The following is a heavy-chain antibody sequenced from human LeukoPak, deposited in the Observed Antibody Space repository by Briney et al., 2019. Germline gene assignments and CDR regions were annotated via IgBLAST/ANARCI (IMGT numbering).Heavy chain of an antibody. CDR1: GLTVSSNY. D-gene: IGHD6-13*01. V-gene: IGHV3-66*02. CDR3: ARVGYSSSWHYYMDV. J-gene: IGHJ6*03. CDR2: IYRGGRT. Sequence: GGSLRLSXAASGLTVSSNYMSWVRQAPGKGLEWVSIIYRGGRTYYADSVKGRFTISRDNSKNTLYLQMNSLRAEETAVYYCARVGYSSSWHYYMDVWGKGTTVTVSS.